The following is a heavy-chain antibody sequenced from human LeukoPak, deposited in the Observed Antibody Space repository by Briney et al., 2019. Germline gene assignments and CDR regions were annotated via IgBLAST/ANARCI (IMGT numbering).Heavy chain of an antibody. CDR2: IIPIFGTA. Sequence: ASVKVSCKASGGTFSSYAISWVRQAPGQGLEWMGGIIPIFGTANYAQKFQGRVTITADESTSTAYMELSSLRSEDTAVYYCARVTYCYGSGSPNWFDPWGQGTLVTVSS. CDR1: GGTFSSYA. D-gene: IGHD3-10*01. J-gene: IGHJ5*02. CDR3: ARVTYCYGSGSPNWFDP. V-gene: IGHV1-69*13.